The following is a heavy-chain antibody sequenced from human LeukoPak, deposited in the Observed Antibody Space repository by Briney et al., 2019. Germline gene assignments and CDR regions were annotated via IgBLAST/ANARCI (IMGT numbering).Heavy chain of an antibody. Sequence: GGSLRLSCAASGFTFSSYGMHWVRQAPGKGLEWMAVIRYVGSDKYYADSVKGRFTISRDNSQNTMYLQMNSLRAEDTAVYYCARASTTVPNLLDNWGQGTLVTVSS. CDR2: IRYVGSDK. J-gene: IGHJ4*02. V-gene: IGHV3-30*12. CDR1: GFTFSSYG. CDR3: ARASTTVPNLLDN. D-gene: IGHD4-17*01.